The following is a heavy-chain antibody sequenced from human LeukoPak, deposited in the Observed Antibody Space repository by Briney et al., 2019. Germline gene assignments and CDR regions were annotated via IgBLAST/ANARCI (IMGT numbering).Heavy chain of an antibody. V-gene: IGHV4-59*08. Sequence: PSETLSLTCTVSGGSISNYYWSWIRQPPGKGLEWIGYIYYRGSANYNPSLKSRVTISVDTSKNQFSLRLSSVTAADTAMYYCARHIYTSAATNYFDYWGQGTLVTVSS. CDR1: GGSISNYY. J-gene: IGHJ4*02. CDR3: ARHIYTSAATNYFDY. D-gene: IGHD6-19*01. CDR2: IYYRGSA.